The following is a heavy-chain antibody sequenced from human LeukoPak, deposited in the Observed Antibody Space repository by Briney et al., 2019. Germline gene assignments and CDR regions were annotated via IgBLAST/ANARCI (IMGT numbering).Heavy chain of an antibody. J-gene: IGHJ3*02. Sequence: PGGSLRLSCAASGFTVSTSAMSWVRQTPGRGLEWVSSISDSGGSTYYAESVKGRFTISRDNSKNTLYLQMNSLRAEDTAVYYCAKHYSGGPFDIWGQGTMVTVSS. D-gene: IGHD3-16*01. CDR2: ISDSGGST. CDR1: GFTVSTSA. CDR3: AKHYSGGPFDI. V-gene: IGHV3-23*01.